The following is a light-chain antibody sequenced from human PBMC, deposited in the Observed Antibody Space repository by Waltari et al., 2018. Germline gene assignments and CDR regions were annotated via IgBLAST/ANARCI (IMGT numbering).Light chain of an antibody. CDR3: CSYAGSSTWV. CDR2: EGS. J-gene: IGLJ3*02. Sequence: QSALTQPASVSGSPGQSITISCTGTSSDVGSYNLVSWYQQPPGKAPKLMIYEGSKRPSGVSNRFSVSKSGNTASLTISGLQAEDEADYYCCSYAGSSTWVFGGGTKLTVL. V-gene: IGLV2-23*01. CDR1: SSDVGSYNL.